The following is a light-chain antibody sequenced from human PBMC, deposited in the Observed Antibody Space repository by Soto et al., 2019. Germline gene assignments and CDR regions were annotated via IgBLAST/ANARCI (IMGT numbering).Light chain of an antibody. CDR3: SSYAGSNKV. CDR1: SSDVGGYNY. J-gene: IGLJ1*01. V-gene: IGLV2-8*01. Sequence: SVLTQPPSPSRAPGQAVNISCPGTSSDVGGYNYVSWYQQHPGKAPKLMIYEVSKRPSGVPDRFSGSKSGNTASLTVSGLQAEDEDDYYCSSYAGSNKVFGTGTKVTVL. CDR2: EVS.